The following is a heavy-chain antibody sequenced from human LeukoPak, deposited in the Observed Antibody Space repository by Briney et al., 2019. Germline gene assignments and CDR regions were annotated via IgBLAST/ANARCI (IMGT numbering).Heavy chain of an antibody. CDR1: GFTFSSYE. CDR3: ARESPRTFDI. Sequence: GGSLRLSCAASGFTFSSYEMNWVRRAPGKGLEWVSYISSSGSTIYYADSVKGRFTISRDNAKNSLYLQMNSLRAEDTAVYYCARESPRTFDIWGQWTMVTVSS. J-gene: IGHJ3*02. CDR2: ISSSGSTI. V-gene: IGHV3-48*03.